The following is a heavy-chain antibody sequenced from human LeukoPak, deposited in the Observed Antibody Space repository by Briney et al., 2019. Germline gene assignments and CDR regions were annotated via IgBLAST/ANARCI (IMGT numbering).Heavy chain of an antibody. V-gene: IGHV4-39*07. CDR1: GGSISSSSYY. CDR2: IYYSGST. Sequence: PSETLSLTCTVSGGSISSSSYYWGWIRQPPGKGLEWIGSIYYSGSTYYNPSLKSRVTISVDTSKNQFSLKLSSVTAADTAVYYCARDKSSWASSSGWYEVGAFDIWGQGTMVTVSS. CDR3: ARDKSSWASSSGWYEVGAFDI. J-gene: IGHJ3*02. D-gene: IGHD6-19*01.